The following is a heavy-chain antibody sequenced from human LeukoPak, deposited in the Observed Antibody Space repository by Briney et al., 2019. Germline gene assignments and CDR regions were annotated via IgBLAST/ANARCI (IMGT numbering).Heavy chain of an antibody. CDR2: IYYSGST. Sequence: SETLSLTCTVSGGSISSYYWGWIRQPPGKGLEWIGSIYYSGSTYYNPSLKSRVTISVDTSKNQSSLKLSSVTAADTAVYYCARHLTDCSGGSCYSNVGYYFDYWGQGTLVTVSS. CDR3: ARHLTDCSGGSCYSNVGYYFDY. D-gene: IGHD2-15*01. CDR1: GGSISSYY. J-gene: IGHJ4*02. V-gene: IGHV4-39*01.